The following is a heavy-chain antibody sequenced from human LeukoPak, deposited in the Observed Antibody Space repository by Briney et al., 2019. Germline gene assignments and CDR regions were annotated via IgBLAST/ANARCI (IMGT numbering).Heavy chain of an antibody. V-gene: IGHV4-39*07. CDR3: ARGLTTDKIDY. Sequence: PSETLSLTCIVSGGSISSRSYYWDWIRQPPGKGLEWIGRFHHGGSPSYNPSLQSRVTISADTSKNQFSLNLRSVSDADAAVYYCARGLTTDKIDYWGQGTLVTVSS. CDR1: GGSISSRSYY. CDR2: FHHGGSP. J-gene: IGHJ4*02. D-gene: IGHD4-17*01.